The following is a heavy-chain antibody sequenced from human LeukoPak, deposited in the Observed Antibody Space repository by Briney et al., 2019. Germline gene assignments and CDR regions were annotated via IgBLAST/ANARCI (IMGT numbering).Heavy chain of an antibody. V-gene: IGHV4-59*01. CDR2: IYYSGST. J-gene: IGHJ4*02. CDR1: GGSISSYY. D-gene: IGHD2-15*01. Sequence: ASETLSLTCTVSGGSISSYYWSWIRQPPGKGLEWIEYIYYSGSTNYNPSLKSRVTISVDTSKNQFSLKLSSVTAADTAVYYCARGLLYCSGGSCYYGFDYWGQGTLVTVSS. CDR3: ARGLLYCSGGSCYYGFDY.